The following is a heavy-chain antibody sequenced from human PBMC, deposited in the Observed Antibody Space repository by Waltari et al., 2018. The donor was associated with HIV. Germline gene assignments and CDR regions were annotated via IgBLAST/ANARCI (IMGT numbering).Heavy chain of an antibody. Sequence: QVQLQESGPGLVKASETLSLTCTVSGGSISSYYSRWIRQPAGKGRGWIGRIYTSGSTNYNSSLKSRVTMSIDTSKNQFFLKLSSVTAADTAVYYCAREYCSSTSCSPNGRLGAFDIWGQGTMVTVSS. CDR1: GGSISSYY. CDR3: AREYCSSTSCSPNGRLGAFDI. D-gene: IGHD2-2*01. CDR2: IYTSGST. J-gene: IGHJ3*02. V-gene: IGHV4-4*07.